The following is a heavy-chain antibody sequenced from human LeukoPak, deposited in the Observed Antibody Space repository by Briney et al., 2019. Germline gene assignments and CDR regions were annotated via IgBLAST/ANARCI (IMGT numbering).Heavy chain of an antibody. CDR2: INPGDSDT. V-gene: IGHV5-51*01. Sequence: GESLKISCKGSGYSFTNYWIGWVRQMPGKGLEWMGIINPGDSDTRYSPSFQGQVTISADKSISTAYLQWSSLKASDTAIYYCARQPPIYCTATSCYQENWFDPWGQGTLVTVSS. J-gene: IGHJ5*02. CDR3: ARQPPIYCTATSCYQENWFDP. CDR1: GYSFTNYW. D-gene: IGHD2-2*01.